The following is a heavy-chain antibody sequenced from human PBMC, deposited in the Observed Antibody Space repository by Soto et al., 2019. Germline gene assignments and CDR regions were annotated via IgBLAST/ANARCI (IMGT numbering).Heavy chain of an antibody. J-gene: IGHJ3*01. V-gene: IGHV3-30*14. D-gene: IGHD3-3*02. CDR3: ARVRLSIAVNDALDV. CDR1: GFTFNDYV. CDR2: MTYDGATE. Sequence: QVHLVESGGGVVQPGRSLRLSCAASGFTFNDYVIHWVRQAAGKGLEWVASMTYDGATEYYADSVKGRFTVSRDNSERTLSLQMTSLSPEDTAVYYCARVRLSIAVNDALDVWGQGTTVTVSS.